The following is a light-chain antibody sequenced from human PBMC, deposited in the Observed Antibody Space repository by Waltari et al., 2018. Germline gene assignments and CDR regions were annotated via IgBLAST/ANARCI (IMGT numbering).Light chain of an antibody. CDR1: QSVYSD. CDR3: QQYISWPRT. Sequence: ETVMTQSPATLSVSPGERATLSCGASQSVYSDLAWYQQKPGQAPRLLIFGASTRATGILARFSGSGSGTEFTLTISSLQSEDSAVYYCQQYISWPRTFGQGTKLEI. J-gene: IGKJ2*01. V-gene: IGKV3-15*01. CDR2: GAS.